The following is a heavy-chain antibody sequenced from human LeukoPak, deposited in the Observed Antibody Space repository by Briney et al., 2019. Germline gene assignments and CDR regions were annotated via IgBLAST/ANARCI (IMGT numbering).Heavy chain of an antibody. CDR1: GGSISSYY. V-gene: IGHV4-59*08. Sequence: SETLSLTCTVSGGSISSYYWSWIRQPPGKGLEWIGYIYYSGSTNYNPSLKSRVTISVDTSKNQFSLKLSSVTAADTAVYYCARGAFPYYDFWSGPDHLDYWGQGTLVTVSS. CDR3: ARGAFPYYDFWSGPDHLDY. D-gene: IGHD3-3*01. CDR2: IYYSGST. J-gene: IGHJ4*02.